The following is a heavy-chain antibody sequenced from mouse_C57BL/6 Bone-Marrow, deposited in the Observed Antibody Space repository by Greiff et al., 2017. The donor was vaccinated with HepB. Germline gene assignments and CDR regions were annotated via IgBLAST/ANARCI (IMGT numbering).Heavy chain of an antibody. Sequence: VHVKQSGPELVKPGASVKISCKASGYSFTDYNMNWVKQSNGKSLEWIGVINPNYGTTSYNQKFKGKATLTVDQSSSTAYMQLNSLTSEDSAVYYCARAGCPNYYAMDYWGQGTSVTVSS. V-gene: IGHV1-39*01. CDR1: GYSFTDYN. CDR3: ARAGCPNYYAMDY. CDR2: INPNYGTT. J-gene: IGHJ4*01.